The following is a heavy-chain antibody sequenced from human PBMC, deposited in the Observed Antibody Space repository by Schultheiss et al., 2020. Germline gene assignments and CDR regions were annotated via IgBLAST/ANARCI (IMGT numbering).Heavy chain of an antibody. CDR2: ISSSSSYI. D-gene: IGHD3-10*01. V-gene: IGHV3-21*01. CDR3: ARGYGSGSYSGFDY. CDR1: GFTFSSYS. J-gene: IGHJ4*02. Sequence: GESLKISCAASGFTFSSYSMNWVRQAPGKGLEWVSSISSSSSYIYYADSVKGRFTISRDNAKNSLYLQMNSLRAEDTAVYYCARGYGSGSYSGFDYWGQGTLVTVS.